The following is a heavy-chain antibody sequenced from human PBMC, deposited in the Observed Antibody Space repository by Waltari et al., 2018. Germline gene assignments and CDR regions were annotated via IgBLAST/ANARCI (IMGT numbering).Heavy chain of an antibody. D-gene: IGHD3-3*02. CDR1: GGSITSSSYF. V-gene: IGHV4-39*01. Sequence: QLQLQESGPGLVKPSETLSLTCTVSGGSITSSSYFWGWIRQPPGKGLGWIGTISYSGRTSSNPSLMSRVTISVDTSKNQFSLKLSSVTAAETAVFYCARFSKSANWFDPWGQGTLVTVSS. J-gene: IGHJ5*02. CDR2: ISYSGRT. CDR3: ARFSKSANWFDP.